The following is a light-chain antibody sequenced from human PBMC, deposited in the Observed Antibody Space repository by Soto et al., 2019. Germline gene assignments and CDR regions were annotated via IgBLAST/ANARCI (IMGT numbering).Light chain of an antibody. V-gene: IGLV1-40*01. CDR1: SSNVGTFSD. CDR2: DNK. J-gene: IGLJ3*02. Sequence: QSVLTQPPSVSGAPGQRVTISCTASSSNVGTFSDIHWYQQLPGTAPRLVMYDNKKRPSGVPDRFSGSKSGTSASLTITGLQAEDEADYYCQSYDSALSASVFGGGTKSPS. CDR3: QSYDSALSASV.